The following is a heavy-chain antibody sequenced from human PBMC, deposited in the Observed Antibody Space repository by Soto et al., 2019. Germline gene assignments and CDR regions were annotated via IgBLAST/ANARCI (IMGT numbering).Heavy chain of an antibody. D-gene: IGHD3-16*01. J-gene: IGHJ3*01. CDR1: GLTFSRYE. CDR2: IHGSATTM. CDR3: ANGWGGWGAFDF. V-gene: IGHV3-48*03. Sequence: EVKLMESGGGLVQPGGSLRLSCAASGLTFSRYEMNWVRRAPGKGLEWIAYIHGSATTMFYADSVKGRFTISRDNAKNRFSLKRNGLSAEDTVVYFDANGWGGWGAFDFWGQGTMVTVSS.